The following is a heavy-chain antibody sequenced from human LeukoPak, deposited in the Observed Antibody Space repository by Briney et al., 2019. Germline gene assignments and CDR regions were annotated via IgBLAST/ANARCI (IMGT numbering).Heavy chain of an antibody. D-gene: IGHD2-2*01. J-gene: IGHJ6*03. Sequence: GGSLRLSCAASGFTFSTYTMHWVRQAPGKGLEYVSSTSGDGGNTYYASSVKGRFTISRDNSKNTVYPQMGSLRAEDMAVYYCARDTLYCSRSSCPLGYMDVWGKGTTVTVSS. CDR3: ARDTLYCSRSSCPLGYMDV. CDR1: GFTFSTYT. V-gene: IGHV3-64*01. CDR2: TSGDGGNT.